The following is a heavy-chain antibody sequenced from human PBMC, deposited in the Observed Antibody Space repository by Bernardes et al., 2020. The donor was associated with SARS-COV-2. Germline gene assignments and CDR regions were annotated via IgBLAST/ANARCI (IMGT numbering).Heavy chain of an antibody. CDR3: AKDSITIFGVVTVQYGMDV. Sequence: RHLRLSCAASGFTFSSYAMSWVRQAPGKGLEWVSAISGSGGSTYYADSVKGRFTISRDNSKNTLYLQMNSLRAEDTAVYYCAKDSITIFGVVTVQYGMDVWGQGTTVTVSS. CDR2: ISGSGGST. J-gene: IGHJ6*02. D-gene: IGHD3-3*01. CDR1: GFTFSSYA. V-gene: IGHV3-23*01.